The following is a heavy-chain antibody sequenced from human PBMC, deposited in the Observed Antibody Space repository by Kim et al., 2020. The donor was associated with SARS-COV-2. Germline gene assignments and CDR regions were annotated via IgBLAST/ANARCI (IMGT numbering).Heavy chain of an antibody. D-gene: IGHD2-2*01. V-gene: IGHV3-21*01. J-gene: IGHJ3*02. CDR3: ARWGCSTTSCYINAFDI. Sequence: SVKGPFTTSRENAKNSLYLQMNSLRAEDTAVYYCARWGCSTTSCYINAFDIWGQGTTVTVSS.